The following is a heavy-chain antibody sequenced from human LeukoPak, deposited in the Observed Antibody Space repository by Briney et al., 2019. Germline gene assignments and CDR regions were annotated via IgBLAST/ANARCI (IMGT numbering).Heavy chain of an antibody. CDR1: GGSISSYY. CDR3: AREKTYYYDSSGTRWAFDI. Sequence: PSETLSLTSTVSGGSISSYYWSWIRQPAGKGLEWIGRIYTSGSTNYNPSLKSRVTMSVDTSKNQFSLKLSSVTAADTAVYYCAREKTYYYDSSGTRWAFDIWGQGTMVTVSS. V-gene: IGHV4-4*07. D-gene: IGHD3-22*01. CDR2: IYTSGST. J-gene: IGHJ3*02.